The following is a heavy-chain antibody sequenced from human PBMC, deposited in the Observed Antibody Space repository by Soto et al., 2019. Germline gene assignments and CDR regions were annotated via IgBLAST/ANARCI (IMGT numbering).Heavy chain of an antibody. D-gene: IGHD2-15*01. J-gene: IGHJ4*02. V-gene: IGHV3-15*01. CDR3: TTGPPVRGHCSGGSCY. CDR1: GISFNDAW. Sequence: EVQLVESGGGLAKPGGSLRLSCAASGISFNDAWISWVRQAPGQGLEWIGRIRSRSVGATTDYAAPVKGRFTLSRDDSQNTVSLQMNILKTEDTGVYYCTTGPPVRGHCSGGSCYWGQGTLVTVSS. CDR2: IRSRSVGATT.